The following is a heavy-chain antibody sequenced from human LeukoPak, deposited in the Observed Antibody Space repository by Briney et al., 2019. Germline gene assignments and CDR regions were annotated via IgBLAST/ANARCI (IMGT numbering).Heavy chain of an antibody. Sequence: PGGSLRLSCAAYGFTVSSNDMSWVRQGPGKGLEWVSVIYSGGSTYYADSVKGRFTISRHNSKNTLYLQMNSLRAEDTAVYYCARAFGGFIYYYGMDVWGHGTTVTVSS. J-gene: IGHJ6*02. CDR1: GFTVSSND. D-gene: IGHD3-16*01. CDR2: IYSGGST. CDR3: ARAFGGFIYYYGMDV. V-gene: IGHV3-53*04.